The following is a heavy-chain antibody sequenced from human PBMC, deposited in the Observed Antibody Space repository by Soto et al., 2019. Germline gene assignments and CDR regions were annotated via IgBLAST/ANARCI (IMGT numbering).Heavy chain of an antibody. Sequence: PGGSLRLSCAASGFTFSSYSMNWVRQAPGKGLEWVSSISSSSSYIYYADSVKGRFTISRDNAKNSLYLQMNSLRPEDTAVYYCARALSPTTVTLSVSDYWGPGALVTVSS. CDR3: ARALSPTTVTLSVSDY. J-gene: IGHJ4*02. CDR2: ISSSSSYI. CDR1: GFTFSSYS. V-gene: IGHV3-21*01. D-gene: IGHD4-17*01.